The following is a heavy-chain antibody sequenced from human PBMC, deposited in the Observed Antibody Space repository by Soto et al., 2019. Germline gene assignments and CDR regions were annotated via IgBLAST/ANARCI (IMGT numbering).Heavy chain of an antibody. CDR1: GYTFTDYY. CDR3: ARFDYGDYIFAFDI. V-gene: IGHV1-2*02. CDR2: INPYNGGT. Sequence: QVQLVQSGAEVKKPGASVKVSCTASGYTFTDYYIHWVRQAPRQGLEWVGWINPYNGGTEYVKKFQGRVTMTRDTSISTAYMEMSRLRSDDTAVYYGARFDYGDYIFAFDIWGQGTMLTVAS. D-gene: IGHD4-17*01. J-gene: IGHJ3*02.